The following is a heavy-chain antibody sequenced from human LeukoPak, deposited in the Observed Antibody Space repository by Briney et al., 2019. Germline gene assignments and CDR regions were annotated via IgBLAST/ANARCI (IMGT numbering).Heavy chain of an antibody. CDR1: GYTFTSYG. CDR3: ARVDDRGHYYDSSGPRKLFDY. J-gene: IGHJ4*02. CDR2: ISAYNGNT. Sequence: GASVKVSCKASGYTFTSYGISWVRQAPGQGLEWMGWISAYNGNTNYAQKLQGRVTMTTDTSTSTAYMELSRLRSDDTAVYFCARVDDRGHYYDSSGPRKLFDYWGQGTLVTVSS. V-gene: IGHV1-18*01. D-gene: IGHD3-22*01.